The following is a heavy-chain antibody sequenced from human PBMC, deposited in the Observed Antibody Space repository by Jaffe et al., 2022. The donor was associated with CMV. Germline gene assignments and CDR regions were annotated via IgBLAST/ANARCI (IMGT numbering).Heavy chain of an antibody. Sequence: DVQLVQSGAEVKKPGESLKISCKGSGYGFSTYWIGWVRQTPGKGLEWMGGMYPADSDTRYSPSFQGQVTISADKSINTAYLQWTSLKASDSAIYYCVRGTGSSHHAFHNWGQGTPVTVSS. CDR3: VRGTGSSHHAFHN. CDR2: MYPADSDT. D-gene: IGHD1-26*01. CDR1: GYGFSTYW. J-gene: IGHJ4*02. V-gene: IGHV5-51*01.